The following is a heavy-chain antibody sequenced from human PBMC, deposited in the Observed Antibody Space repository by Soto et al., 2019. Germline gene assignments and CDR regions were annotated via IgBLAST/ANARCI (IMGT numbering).Heavy chain of an antibody. Sequence: GGSLRLSCAASGFTFSSYAMSWVRQAPGKGLEWVSAISGSGGSTYYADSVKGRFTISRDNSKNTLYLQMNSLRAEDTAVYYCAKVRYDYGGNGLFDYWGQGTLVTVSS. CDR1: GFTFSSYA. V-gene: IGHV3-23*01. J-gene: IGHJ4*02. D-gene: IGHD4-17*01. CDR3: AKVRYDYGGNGLFDY. CDR2: ISGSGGST.